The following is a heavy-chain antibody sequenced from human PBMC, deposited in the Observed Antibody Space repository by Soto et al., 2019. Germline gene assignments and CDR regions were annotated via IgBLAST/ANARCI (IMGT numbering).Heavy chain of an antibody. CDR1: GFTFSSYS. Sequence: GGSLRLSCAASGFTFSSYSMNWVRQAPGKGLEWVSSISSSSSYIYYADSVKGRFTISRDNAKNSLYLQMNSLRAEDTAVYYCARDYITIFGVAKPFDYWGQGTLVTVSS. CDR2: ISSSSSYI. J-gene: IGHJ4*02. V-gene: IGHV3-21*01. D-gene: IGHD3-3*01. CDR3: ARDYITIFGVAKPFDY.